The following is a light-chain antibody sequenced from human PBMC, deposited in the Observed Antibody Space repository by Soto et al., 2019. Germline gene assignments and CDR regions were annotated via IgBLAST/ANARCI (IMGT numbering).Light chain of an antibody. Sequence: EIVLPQSPGTLSLSPGERATLSCRASQTVSNNYLAWFQQKPGQAPRVLMYGASTRITGIPDRFSGSGSGAEFTLTINSLQSEDFAVYYCQPYNNWPLTFGGGTKVDIK. V-gene: IGKV3D-15*01. CDR1: QTVSNN. J-gene: IGKJ4*01. CDR3: QPYNNWPLT. CDR2: GAS.